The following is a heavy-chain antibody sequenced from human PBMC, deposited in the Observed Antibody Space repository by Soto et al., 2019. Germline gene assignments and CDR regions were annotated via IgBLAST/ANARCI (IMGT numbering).Heavy chain of an antibody. CDR2: IIPIFGTA. Sequence: ASVKVSCKASGGTFSSYAISWVRQAPGQGLEWMGGIIPIFGTANYAQKFQGRVTITTDTSTSTAYMELRSLRSDDTAVYYCARDLERVYDSSGYPGYWGQGTLVTVSS. V-gene: IGHV1-69*05. J-gene: IGHJ4*02. CDR3: ARDLERVYDSSGYPGY. D-gene: IGHD3-22*01. CDR1: GGTFSSYA.